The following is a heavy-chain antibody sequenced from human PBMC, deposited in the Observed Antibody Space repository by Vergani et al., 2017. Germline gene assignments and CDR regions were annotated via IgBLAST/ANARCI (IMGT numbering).Heavy chain of an antibody. V-gene: IGHV5-51*01. Sequence: EVQLVQSGAEVKKPGESLKISCKGSRYSFTSYWIGWVRQMPGKGLEWMGIIYPGDSDTRYSPSFQGQVTISADKSISTAYLQWSSLKASDTAMYYCARGCGSTSCYKRGEDWFDPWGQGTLVTVSS. J-gene: IGHJ5*02. D-gene: IGHD2-2*02. CDR1: RYSFTSYW. CDR2: IYPGDSDT. CDR3: ARGCGSTSCYKRGEDWFDP.